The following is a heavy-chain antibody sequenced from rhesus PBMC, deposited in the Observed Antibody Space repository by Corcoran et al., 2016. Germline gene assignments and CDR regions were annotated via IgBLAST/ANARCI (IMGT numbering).Heavy chain of an antibody. CDR3: AGRLGEIREIDF. V-gene: IGHV4S9*01. Sequence: QVQLQESVPGLVKPSETLSLTCAISGGSLSDSYDWNWIRQPPGKGLEWIGNMCDYGVNTNSTPSLKSRVTISKDTSNNQFFLKLTSVTAADTAVYYCAGRLGEIREIDFWGQGVLVTVSS. J-gene: IGHJ4*01. D-gene: IGHD5-24*01. CDR2: MCDYGVNT. CDR1: GGSLSDSYD.